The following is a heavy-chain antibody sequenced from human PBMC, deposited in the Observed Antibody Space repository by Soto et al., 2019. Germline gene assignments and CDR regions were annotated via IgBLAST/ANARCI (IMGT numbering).Heavy chain of an antibody. CDR2: ITGNSEYK. CDR3: ARSGELLQTFDS. Sequence: GGSLRLSCVVSGVSFSDYSMNWVRQAPGKGLEWVSLITGNSEYKYYAGSVKGRFTVSRDNAKNSLYLQMNSLTVEDTAVYYCARSGELLQTFDSWGQGTLVTVSS. V-gene: IGHV3-21*06. D-gene: IGHD1-26*01. J-gene: IGHJ4*02. CDR1: GVSFSDYS.